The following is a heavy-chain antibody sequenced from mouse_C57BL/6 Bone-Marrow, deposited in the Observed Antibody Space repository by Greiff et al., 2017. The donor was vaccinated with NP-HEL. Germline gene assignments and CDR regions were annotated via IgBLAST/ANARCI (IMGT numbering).Heavy chain of an antibody. V-gene: IGHV14-4*01. D-gene: IGHD2-10*02. Sequence: VQLKESGAELVRPGASVKLSCTASGFNIKDDYMHWVKPRPEQGLEWIGWIDPENGDTEYASKFQGKATITADTSSNTAYLQLSSLTSEDTAVYYCTPSSYWYFDVWGTGTTVTVSS. J-gene: IGHJ1*03. CDR2: IDPENGDT. CDR1: GFNIKDDY. CDR3: TPSSYWYFDV.